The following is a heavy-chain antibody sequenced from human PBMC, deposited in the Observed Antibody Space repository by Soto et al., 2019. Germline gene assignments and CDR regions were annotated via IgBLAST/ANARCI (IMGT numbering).Heavy chain of an antibody. CDR1: GYSFTSYW. J-gene: IGHJ6*02. V-gene: IGHV5-51*01. D-gene: IGHD2-2*03. CDR2: IYPGDSDT. CDR3: ARSTQLGYCISTSCYYYGMDV. Sequence: GESLKISCKGSGYSFTSYWIGWVRQMPGKGLEWMGIIYPGDSDTRYSPFFQGQVTISADKSISTAYLQWSSLKASDTAMYYCARSTQLGYCISTSCYYYGMDVWGQGTTVTVSS.